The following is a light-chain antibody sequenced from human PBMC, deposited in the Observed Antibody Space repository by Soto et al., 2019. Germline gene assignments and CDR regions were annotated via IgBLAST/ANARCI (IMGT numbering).Light chain of an antibody. CDR3: QHYDDLPYT. CDR1: QYISNY. J-gene: IGKJ2*01. Sequence: DIQMTQSPSSLSASVGARVTITCQARQYISNYLNWYQQKPGKAPKLLIYDASNLDTGVPSRFSGSGSGTEFTFTISRLQPEDVATYYCQHYDDLPYTFGQGTKLEIK. V-gene: IGKV1-33*01. CDR2: DAS.